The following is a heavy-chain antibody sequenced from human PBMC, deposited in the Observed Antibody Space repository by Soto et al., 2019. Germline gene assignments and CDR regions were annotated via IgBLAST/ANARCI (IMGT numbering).Heavy chain of an antibody. D-gene: IGHD3-9*01. CDR2: IIPIFGTA. CDR3: ARGLRYFDWLLEGWFDP. Sequence: SVKVSCKASGGTFSSYAISWVRQAPGQGLEWMGGIIPIFGTANYAQKFQGRVTIIADKSTSTAYMELSSLRSEDTAVYYCARGLRYFDWLLEGWFDPWGHGTLVTVSS. J-gene: IGHJ5*02. CDR1: GGTFSSYA. V-gene: IGHV1-69*06.